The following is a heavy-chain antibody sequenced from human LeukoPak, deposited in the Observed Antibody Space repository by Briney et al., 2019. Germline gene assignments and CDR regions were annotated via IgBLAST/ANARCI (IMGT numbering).Heavy chain of an antibody. Sequence: ASVKVSCTASGYTFTVYYMHWVRQAPGQGLEWMGWINPNSGGTNYAQKFQGRVTMTRDTSISTAYMELSRLRSDDTAVYYCARDQDVVVPAASGYWGQGTLVTVSS. D-gene: IGHD2-2*01. V-gene: IGHV1-2*02. CDR1: GYTFTVYY. CDR3: ARDQDVVVPAASGY. J-gene: IGHJ4*02. CDR2: INPNSGGT.